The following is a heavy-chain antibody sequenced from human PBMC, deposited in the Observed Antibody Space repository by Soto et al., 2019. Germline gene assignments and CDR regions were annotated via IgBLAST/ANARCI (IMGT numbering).Heavy chain of an antibody. J-gene: IGHJ5*02. V-gene: IGHV4-59*01. D-gene: IGHD3-22*01. CDR3: GRDLHGCDRQNWFVP. CDR1: GRAISSYY. Sequence: QGQLQESGPGLVKPSETLSLTCTVPGRAISSYYWSWIRQPPGKGLEWIGYIYYSGSTNYNPSLKIQVTISEDTSQNRFYLMLRSVTAADTSVDYCGRDLHGCDRQNWFVPWGQGTLVTFAS. CDR2: IYYSGST.